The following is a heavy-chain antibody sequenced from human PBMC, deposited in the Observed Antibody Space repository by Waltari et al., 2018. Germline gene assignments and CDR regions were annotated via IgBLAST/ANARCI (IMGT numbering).Heavy chain of an antibody. J-gene: IGHJ4*02. CDR3: ARDPPDGYTYFDY. Sequence: QVQLQQSGPGLVKPSQTLSLTCAISGDSVSSKTAAWNWIRQFPSRGLEWLGRTYNRSRWYNNYAVSVKSRITINQDTSKNQFSLQLSSVTPEDTAVYYCARDPPDGYTYFDYWGQGTLVTVSS. D-gene: IGHD3-16*01. CDR2: TYNRSRWYN. V-gene: IGHV6-1*01. CDR1: GDSVSSKTAA.